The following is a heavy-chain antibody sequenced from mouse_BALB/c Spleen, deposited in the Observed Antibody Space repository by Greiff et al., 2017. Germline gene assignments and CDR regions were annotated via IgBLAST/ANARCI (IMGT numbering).Heavy chain of an antibody. Sequence: EVQLQESGAELVRSGASVKLSCTASGFNIKDYYMHWVKQRPEQGLEWIGRIDPANGDTKYAPKFQGKATMTADTSSNTAYLQLSSLTSEDTAVYYCKRATPYAMDYWGGGTSVTVSA. J-gene: IGHJ4*01. CDR2: IDPANGDT. V-gene: IGHV14-4*02. CDR1: GFNIKDYY. D-gene: IGHD1-1*01. CDR3: KRATPYAMDY.